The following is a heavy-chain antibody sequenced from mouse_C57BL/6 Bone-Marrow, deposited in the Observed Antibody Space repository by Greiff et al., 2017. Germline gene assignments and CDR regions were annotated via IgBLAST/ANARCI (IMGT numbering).Heavy chain of an antibody. CDR1: GYAFSSSW. J-gene: IGHJ4*01. CDR3: ARLLLTHDWAMDY. CDR2: IYPGDGGT. Sequence: QVQLQQSGPELVKPGASVKISCKASGYAFSSSWMNWVKQRPGKGLEWIGRIYPGDGGTNYNGKFKGKATLTADKSSSTAYMQLSSLTSEDSAVYFCARLLLTHDWAMDYWGKGTSVTVSS. D-gene: IGHD1-1*01. V-gene: IGHV1-82*01.